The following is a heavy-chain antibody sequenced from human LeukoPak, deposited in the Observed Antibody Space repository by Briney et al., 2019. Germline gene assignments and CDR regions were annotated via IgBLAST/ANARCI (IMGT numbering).Heavy chain of an antibody. D-gene: IGHD6-19*01. CDR2: ISWNSGSI. V-gene: IGHV3-9*01. J-gene: IGHJ4*02. Sequence: GGSLRLSCAASGFTFDDYAMHWVRHAPGKGLEWVSGISWNSGSIGYADSVKGRFTISRDNAKNSLYLQMNSLRAEDTALYYCAKGWYSSGWHFDYWGQGTLVTVSS. CDR1: GFTFDDYA. CDR3: AKGWYSSGWHFDY.